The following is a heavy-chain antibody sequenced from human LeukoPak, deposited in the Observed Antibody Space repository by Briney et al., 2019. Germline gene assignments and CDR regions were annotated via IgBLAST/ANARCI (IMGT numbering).Heavy chain of an antibody. J-gene: IGHJ4*02. CDR3: ARRLRYCSSTSCPVDY. D-gene: IGHD2-2*01. Sequence: PSETLSLTCTVSGGSISSSSYYWGWIRQPPGTGLEWLGSIYYSGSTYYNPSLKSRVTISVDTSKDQFSLKLSSVTAADTAVYYCARRLRYCSSTSCPVDYWGQGTLVTVSS. CDR2: IYYSGST. CDR1: GGSISSSSYY. V-gene: IGHV4-39*01.